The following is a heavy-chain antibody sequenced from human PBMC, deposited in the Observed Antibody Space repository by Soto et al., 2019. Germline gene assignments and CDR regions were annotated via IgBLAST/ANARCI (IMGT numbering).Heavy chain of an antibody. CDR1: GYTFTTYY. CDR3: ARGYFVS. Sequence: SSVKVSCKASGYTFTTYYIHWVRQAPGQGLEWMGIINPSGGTTSYVHKFQGRVTMTRDTSTSTVYMELSSLSSDDTAVYYCARGYFVSWGQGTLVTVAS. V-gene: IGHV1-46*01. CDR2: INPSGGTT. J-gene: IGHJ4*02.